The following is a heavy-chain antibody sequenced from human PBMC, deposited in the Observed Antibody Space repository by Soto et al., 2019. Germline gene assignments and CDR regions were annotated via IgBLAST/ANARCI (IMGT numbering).Heavy chain of an antibody. CDR1: GFTLSDYA. Sequence: GGFLRLSCADSGFTLSDYAMNWVRQAPGKGLEWVTDISYDGRDKYYADSVKGRFTISRDNSTNTLYLQMNSLRAEDTAVYYCARPLWRNDYNWGYFDLWGRGTLVAVSS. CDR3: ARPLWRNDYNWGYFDL. V-gene: IGHV3-30*04. J-gene: IGHJ2*01. D-gene: IGHD4-4*01. CDR2: ISYDGRDK.